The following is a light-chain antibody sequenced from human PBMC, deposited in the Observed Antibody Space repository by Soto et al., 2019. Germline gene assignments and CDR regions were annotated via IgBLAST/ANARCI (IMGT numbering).Light chain of an antibody. CDR3: QQYNDWPPMYT. V-gene: IGKV3-15*01. J-gene: IGKJ2*01. CDR1: QNVNNN. CDR2: GAS. Sequence: EVVMTQSPATLPVSPGDRATLSCRASQNVNNNLAWYQQRPGQAPGLLVYGASTRATGIPARFSASGSGTEFTLTISSVQSEDLAVYYCQQYNDWPPMYTFGQGSKLEIK.